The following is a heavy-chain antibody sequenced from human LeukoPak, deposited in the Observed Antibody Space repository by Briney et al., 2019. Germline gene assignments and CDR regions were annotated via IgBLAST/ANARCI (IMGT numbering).Heavy chain of an antibody. D-gene: IGHD3-10*01. Sequence: ASVKVSCKASGYTFTGYYMHWVRQAPGQGLEWMGWINPNSGGTNYAQKFQGRVTMTRDTSISTAYMELSRLRSDDTAVYYCATLDGSGSYFVDYWGQGTLVTVSS. J-gene: IGHJ4*02. CDR3: ATLDGSGSYFVDY. V-gene: IGHV1-2*02. CDR1: GYTFTGYY. CDR2: INPNSGGT.